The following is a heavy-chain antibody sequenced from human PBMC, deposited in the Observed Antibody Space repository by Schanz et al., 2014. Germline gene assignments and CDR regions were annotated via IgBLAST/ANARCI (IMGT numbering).Heavy chain of an antibody. Sequence: QVQLVESGGGVVQPGRSLRLSCAASGFTFSSYGMHWVRQAPGKGLEWVAAMSYDGSIKYYGDSVKGRFTISRDNSKNTLYLHMNTLRSEDTAVYYGAKDSTHSDIVLVPTAIDYWGQGTLVTVSS. CDR2: MSYDGSIK. CDR3: AKDSTHSDIVLVPTAIDY. D-gene: IGHD2-2*01. J-gene: IGHJ4*02. V-gene: IGHV3-33*06. CDR1: GFTFSSYG.